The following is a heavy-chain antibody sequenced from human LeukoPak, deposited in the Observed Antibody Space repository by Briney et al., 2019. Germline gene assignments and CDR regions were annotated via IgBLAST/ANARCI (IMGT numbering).Heavy chain of an antibody. J-gene: IGHJ4*02. CDR2: IYYSGNS. Sequence: SQTLSLTCTVSGGXISSGGYYWSWIRQHPGKGLEWIGYIYYSGNSFYNPSLKSRVTMSVDTSKNQFSLKLSSVAAADTAVYYCAAGLAAAFFDFWGQGTLVTVSS. V-gene: IGHV4-31*03. CDR1: GGXISSGGYY. D-gene: IGHD6-13*01. CDR3: AAGLAAAFFDF.